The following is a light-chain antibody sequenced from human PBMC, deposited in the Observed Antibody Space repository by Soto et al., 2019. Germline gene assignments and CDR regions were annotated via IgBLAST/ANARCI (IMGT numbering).Light chain of an antibody. CDR2: EDN. J-gene: IGLJ2*01. Sequence: NFMLTQPHSVSESPGKTVTISCTRSSGSIASNYLQWYQHRPGSPPTTVIYEDNQRPSGVPDRFSDSIDSSSTSASLTISGLKIEHEAVYYCQSLDSTNHVVFGGGTKLTLL. V-gene: IGLV6-57*01. CDR1: SGSIASNY. CDR3: QSLDSTNHVV.